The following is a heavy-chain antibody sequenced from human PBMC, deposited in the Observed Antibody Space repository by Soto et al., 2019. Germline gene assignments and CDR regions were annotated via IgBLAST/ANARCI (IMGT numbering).Heavy chain of an antibody. Sequence: SETLSLTCAVYGGSVSGYYWSWIRQPPGMGLEWIGEINYSGNTNYNPSLKSRVTISVDTSKNQFSLNLSSVTAADTSVYYCAREERRRTQNWFDPWGQGTLVTVSS. V-gene: IGHV4-34*01. J-gene: IGHJ5*02. CDR1: GGSVSGYY. CDR2: INYSGNT. CDR3: AREERRRTQNWFDP.